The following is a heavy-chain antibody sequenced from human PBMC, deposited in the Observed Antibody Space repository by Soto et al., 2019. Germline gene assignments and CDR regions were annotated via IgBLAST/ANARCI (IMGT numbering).Heavy chain of an antibody. CDR1: GYTLTVLS. Sequence: ASVKVSCKVSGYTLTVLSMHWVRQAPGKGLEWMGGFDPEDGETIYAQKFQGRVTITADESTSTVYMELRSLRSDDTAVFYCARELRITTAGPRPNDYWGQGTLVTVSS. V-gene: IGHV1-24*01. J-gene: IGHJ4*02. CDR3: ARELRITTAGPRPNDY. CDR2: FDPEDGET. D-gene: IGHD6-13*01.